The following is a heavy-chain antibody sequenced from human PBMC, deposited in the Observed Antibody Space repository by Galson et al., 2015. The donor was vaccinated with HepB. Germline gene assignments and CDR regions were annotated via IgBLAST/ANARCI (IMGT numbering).Heavy chain of an antibody. Sequence: SLRLSCAASGFTFSDHYMDWVRQAPGKGLEWVGRTRNRANSYTTQYAASVKGRFTISRDDSKNSLYLQMNSLKTEDTAVYYCARALYSSGWYHDAFDIWGQGTMVTVSS. D-gene: IGHD6-19*01. CDR3: ARALYSSGWYHDAFDI. CDR2: TRNRANSYTT. CDR1: GFTFSDHY. J-gene: IGHJ3*02. V-gene: IGHV3-72*01.